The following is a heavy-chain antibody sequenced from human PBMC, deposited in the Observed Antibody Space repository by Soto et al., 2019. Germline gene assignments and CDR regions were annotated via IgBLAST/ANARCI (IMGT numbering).Heavy chain of an antibody. D-gene: IGHD2-2*01. J-gene: IGHJ4*02. CDR2: ISGSGGST. CDR3: AKVGCSGTSCSYYFDY. Sequence: GGSLRLSCAASGFTFSSYAMSWVRQAPGKGLEWVSAISGSGGSTYYADSVKGRFTISRDNSKNTLYLQMNSLRAEDTAVYYCAKVGCSGTSCSYYFDYWGQGTLVTASS. CDR1: GFTFSSYA. V-gene: IGHV3-23*01.